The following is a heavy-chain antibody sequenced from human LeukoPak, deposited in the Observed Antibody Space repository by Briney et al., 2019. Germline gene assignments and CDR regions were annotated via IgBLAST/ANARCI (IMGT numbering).Heavy chain of an antibody. CDR2: INPNSGGT. V-gene: IGHV1-2*02. J-gene: IGHJ5*02. CDR3: ARDPARTMVRGVISSWFDP. CDR1: EYTFTGYY. D-gene: IGHD3-10*01. Sequence: ASVKVSCKASEYTFTGYYMHWVRQAPGQGLEWMGWINPNSGGTNYAQKFQGRVTMTRDTSISTAYMELSRLRSDDTAVYYCARDPARTMVRGVISSWFDPWGQGTLVTVSS.